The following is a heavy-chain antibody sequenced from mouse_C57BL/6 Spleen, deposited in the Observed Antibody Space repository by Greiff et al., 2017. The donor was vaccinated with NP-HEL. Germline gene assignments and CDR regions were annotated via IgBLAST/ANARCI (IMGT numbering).Heavy chain of an antibody. V-gene: IGHV1-80*01. Sequence: QVQLQQSGAELVKPGASVKISCKASGYAFSSYWMNWVKQRPGKGLEWIGQIYPGDGDTNYNGKFKGKATLTADKSSSTAYMQLSSLTSEDSAVYFCARGIFITTVVATREGFDYWGQGTTLTVSS. CDR1: GYAFSSYW. CDR3: ARGIFITTVVATREGFDY. J-gene: IGHJ2*01. D-gene: IGHD1-1*01. CDR2: IYPGDGDT.